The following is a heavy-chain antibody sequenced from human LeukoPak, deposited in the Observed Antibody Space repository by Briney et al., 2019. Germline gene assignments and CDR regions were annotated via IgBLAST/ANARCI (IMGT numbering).Heavy chain of an antibody. D-gene: IGHD6-13*01. CDR3: ARDRQQLVRGDYFDY. Sequence: SSETLSLTCTVSGGSISSSSYHWVWIRQPPGKGLEWIGSIYYSGSTYYNPSLKSRVTISVDTSKNHFSLRLSSVTAADTAVYYCARDRQQLVRGDYFDYWGQGILVTVSS. CDR2: IYYSGST. V-gene: IGHV4-39*07. CDR1: GGSISSSSYH. J-gene: IGHJ4*02.